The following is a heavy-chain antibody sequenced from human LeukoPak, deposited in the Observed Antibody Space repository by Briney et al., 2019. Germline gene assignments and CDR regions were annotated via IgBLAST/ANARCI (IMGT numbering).Heavy chain of an antibody. CDR1: GYTFTNYY. J-gene: IGHJ6*03. Sequence: ASVKVSCKASGYTFTNYYITWVRQAPGQGLEWMGWISAYNGYTNYAQKLQGRVTMTTDTSTSTAYMELRSLRSDDTAVYYCARDGRPYYDILTGYYPDPYYYYYMDVWGKGTTVTVSS. CDR3: ARDGRPYYDILTGYYPDPYYYYYMDV. V-gene: IGHV1-18*01. CDR2: ISAYNGYT. D-gene: IGHD3-9*01.